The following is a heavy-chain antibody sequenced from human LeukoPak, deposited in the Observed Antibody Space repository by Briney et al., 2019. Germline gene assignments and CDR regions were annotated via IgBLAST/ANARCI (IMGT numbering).Heavy chain of an antibody. Sequence: ASVKLSCKASGGTFSSYAICWVRQAPGQGLEWMGSVIPILGIANYAQKFLGRVTITADKSTSTAYMELSSVRAEDKAVYYCARKGHYYDISGLDYWGQGTLVTVSS. CDR2: VIPILGIA. J-gene: IGHJ4*02. CDR1: GGTFSSYA. V-gene: IGHV1-69*04. CDR3: ARKGHYYDISGLDY. D-gene: IGHD3-22*01.